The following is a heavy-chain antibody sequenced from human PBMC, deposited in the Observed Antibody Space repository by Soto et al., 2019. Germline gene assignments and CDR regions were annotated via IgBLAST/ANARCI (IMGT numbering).Heavy chain of an antibody. Sequence: PSETLSLTCAVYGGSFSGYYWSWIRQPPGKGLEWIGEINHSGSTNYNPSLKSRVTISVDTSKNQFSLKLSSVTAADTAVYYCARGYSGYDWGIRGYYYGMDVWGQGXTVTV. CDR3: ARGYSGYDWGIRGYYYGMDV. CDR1: GGSFSGYY. V-gene: IGHV4-34*01. J-gene: IGHJ6*02. CDR2: INHSGST. D-gene: IGHD5-12*01.